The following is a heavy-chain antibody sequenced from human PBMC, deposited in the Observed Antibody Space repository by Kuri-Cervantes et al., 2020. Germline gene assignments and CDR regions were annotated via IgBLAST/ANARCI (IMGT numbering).Heavy chain of an antibody. CDR1: GGSISSYY. CDR2: IYYSGST. J-gene: IGHJ6*02. V-gene: IGHV4-59*01. CDR3: ARAQNYYGMDV. Sequence: SETLSLTCTVSGGSISSYYWSWIRQPPGKGLEWIGYIYYSGSTNYNPSLKSRVTISVDTSKNQFSLKLSSVTAADTAVYYCARAQNYYGMDVWVQGTTVTVSS.